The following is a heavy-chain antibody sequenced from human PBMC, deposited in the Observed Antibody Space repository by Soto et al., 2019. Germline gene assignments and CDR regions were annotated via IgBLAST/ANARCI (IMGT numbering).Heavy chain of an antibody. J-gene: IGHJ3*01. CDR1: GYTFSTYG. CDR2: INPFKGDT. V-gene: IGHV1-18*01. Sequence: QAQLVQSGAEMKKPGASVKVSCKASGYTFSTYGITWVRQAPGQGLDWMGWINPFKGDTNSAARFQDRVTMTTDTSTRTAYMELRSLRSDDTAVYYCARVKVPAAILGAFDLWGQGTLVTVSS. D-gene: IGHD2-2*02. CDR3: ARVKVPAAILGAFDL.